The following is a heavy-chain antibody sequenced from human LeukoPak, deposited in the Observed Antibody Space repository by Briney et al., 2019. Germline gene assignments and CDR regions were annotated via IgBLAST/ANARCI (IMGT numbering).Heavy chain of an antibody. CDR3: ARTTMIVVASAFDI. Sequence: PSETLSLTCTVSGDSISSSNYFWGWIRRPPGKGLEWIGSIYRSGTTYYIPSLKSRVTISVDTSKNQFSLNLSSVTAADTAVYYCARTTMIVVASAFDIWGQGTMVTVSS. V-gene: IGHV4-39*07. J-gene: IGHJ3*02. D-gene: IGHD3-22*01. CDR2: IYRSGTT. CDR1: GDSISSSNYF.